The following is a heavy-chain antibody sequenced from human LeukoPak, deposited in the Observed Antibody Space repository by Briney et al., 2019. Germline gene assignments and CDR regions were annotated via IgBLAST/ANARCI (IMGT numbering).Heavy chain of an antibody. CDR1: GFSISDYY. J-gene: IGHJ3*02. V-gene: IGHV3-15*01. CDR2: FKRKTDGGTT. Sequence: SGGSLRLSCAASGFSISDYYMTWVRQAPGKGLEWVGRFKRKTDGGTTDYAAPVTGRFTISRDDSKNTLYLQMNSLKTEDTAVYYCTTTMTLDAFDIWGQGTMVTVSS. CDR3: TTTMTLDAFDI.